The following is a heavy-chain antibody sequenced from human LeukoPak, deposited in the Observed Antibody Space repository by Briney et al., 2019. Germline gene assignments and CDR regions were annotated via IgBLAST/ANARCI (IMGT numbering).Heavy chain of an antibody. CDR3: ATYSSLNRREFQY. D-gene: IGHD3-22*01. CDR2: IKTDGSEK. V-gene: IGHV3-7*01. Sequence: PGGPLRLSCAASGFTFSNYWMGWVRQAPGKGLQWVANIKTDGSEKYYVDSVKGRFTISRDNAKNSLYLQMNSLRAEDTAVYYCATYSSLNRREFQYWGQGTLLTVSS. J-gene: IGHJ1*01. CDR1: GFTFSNYW.